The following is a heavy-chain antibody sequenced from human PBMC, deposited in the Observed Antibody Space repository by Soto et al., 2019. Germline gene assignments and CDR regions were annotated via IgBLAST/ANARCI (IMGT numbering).Heavy chain of an antibody. V-gene: IGHV4-39*01. CDR3: VLGIAAEYYYDSSGYYSDDY. CDR1: GGSISSSSYY. CDR2: IYYSGST. Sequence: SETLSLTCTVSGGSISSSSYYWGWIRQHPGKGLERIGSIYYSGSTYYNTSLKSRVTISVDTSKNQFSLKLSSVTAADTAVYYFVLGIAAEYYYDSSGYYSDDYWGQGTLVTVSS. J-gene: IGHJ4*02. D-gene: IGHD3-22*01.